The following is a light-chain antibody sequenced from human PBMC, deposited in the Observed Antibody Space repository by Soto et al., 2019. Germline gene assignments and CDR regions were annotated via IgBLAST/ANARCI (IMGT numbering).Light chain of an antibody. V-gene: IGKV3D-7*01. CDR3: QQDYNLPS. Sequence: PGERVTLSCRASQSVSRSYLTWYQQKPGQAPRRRIYGSSTRATSTPARFSGSGSGTDFTLNNSSLQPEAFAVYYCQQDYNLPSFGQGTKLEIK. J-gene: IGKJ2*01. CDR2: GSS. CDR1: QSVSRSY.